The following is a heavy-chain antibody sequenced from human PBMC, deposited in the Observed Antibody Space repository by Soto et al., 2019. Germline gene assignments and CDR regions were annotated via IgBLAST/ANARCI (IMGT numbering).Heavy chain of an antibody. CDR3: TTLSITIFGVVLMDV. Sequence: GGSLRLSCAASGFTFSNAWMNWVRQAPGKGLEWVGRIKSKTDGGTTDYAAPVKGRFTISRDDSKNTLYLQMNSLKTEDTAVYYCTTLSITIFGVVLMDVWGQGTTVIVSS. V-gene: IGHV3-15*07. J-gene: IGHJ6*02. CDR2: IKSKTDGGTT. CDR1: GFTFSNAW. D-gene: IGHD3-3*01.